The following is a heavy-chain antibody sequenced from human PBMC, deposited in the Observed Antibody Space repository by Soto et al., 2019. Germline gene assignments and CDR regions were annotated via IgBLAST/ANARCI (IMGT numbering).Heavy chain of an antibody. CDR3: AKAITMIVSDHWYFDL. CDR2: ISGSGGST. V-gene: IGHV3-23*01. D-gene: IGHD3-22*01. J-gene: IGHJ2*01. Sequence: GGSLRLSCAASGFTFSSYAMSWVRQAPGKGLEWVSAISGSGGSTYYADSVKGRFTISRDNSKNTLYLQMNSLRAEDTAVYYCAKAITMIVSDHWYFDLWGRGTLVTVSS. CDR1: GFTFSSYA.